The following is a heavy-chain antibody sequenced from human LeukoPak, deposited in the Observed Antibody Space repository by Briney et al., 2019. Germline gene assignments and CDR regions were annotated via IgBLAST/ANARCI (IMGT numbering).Heavy chain of an antibody. J-gene: IGHJ4*02. CDR2: IWYDGSNK. V-gene: IGHV3-33*01. Sequence: GGSLRLSCAASGFTFSSYGMHWVRQAPGKGLEWVAVIWYDGSNKYYADSVKGRFTISRDNSKNTLYLQMNSLRAEDTAVYYCARDDCTGSSCYLDYWGQGTPGHRLL. CDR1: GFTFSSYG. CDR3: ARDDCTGSSCYLDY. D-gene: IGHD2-15*01.